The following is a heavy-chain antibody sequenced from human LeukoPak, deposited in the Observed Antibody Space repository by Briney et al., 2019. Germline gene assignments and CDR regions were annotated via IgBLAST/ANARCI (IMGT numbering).Heavy chain of an antibody. D-gene: IGHD3-22*01. CDR2: INPNSGGT. CDR3: ARGGYYYDSSGYYYGDY. Sequence: ASVKVSCKASGYTFIGHNIHWVRQAPGQGLEWMGWINPNSGGTNYAQKFQGRVTMTRDTSISTAYMELSRLRSDDTAVYYCARGGYYYDSSGYYYGDYWGQGTLVTVSS. J-gene: IGHJ4*02. CDR1: GYTFIGHN. V-gene: IGHV1-2*02.